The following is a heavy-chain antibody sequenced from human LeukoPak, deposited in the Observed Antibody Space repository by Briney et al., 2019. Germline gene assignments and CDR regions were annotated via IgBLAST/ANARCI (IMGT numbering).Heavy chain of an antibody. CDR2: ISSTSSYI. J-gene: IGHJ6*02. CDR1: GFTFTTYS. V-gene: IGHV3-21*01. Sequence: GGSLRLSCVASGFTFTTYSLNWVRQAPGKGLEWVSSISSTSSYIYYADSVKGRFTLSRDNAKNSIYLQMDSLRAEDTAVYYCTSRGDFWSGYWATNVWGQGTTVIVSS. CDR3: TSRGDFWSGYWATNV. D-gene: IGHD3-3*01.